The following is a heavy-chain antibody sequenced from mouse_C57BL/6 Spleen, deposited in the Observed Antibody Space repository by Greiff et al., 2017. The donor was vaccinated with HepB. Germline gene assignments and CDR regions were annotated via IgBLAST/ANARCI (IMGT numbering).Heavy chain of an antibody. CDR1: GYSFPDYN. D-gene: IGHD2-3*01. CDR2: INPNYGTT. J-gene: IGHJ2*01. V-gene: IGHV1-39*01. CDR3: ASRYDGYFYFDY. Sequence: EVKLMESGPELVKPGASVKIFCKASGYSFPDYNMNWVKQSNGKSLEWIGVINPNYGTTSYNQKFKGKATLTLDQSSSTAYMQLNSLTSEDSAVYYCASRYDGYFYFDYWGQGTTLTVSS.